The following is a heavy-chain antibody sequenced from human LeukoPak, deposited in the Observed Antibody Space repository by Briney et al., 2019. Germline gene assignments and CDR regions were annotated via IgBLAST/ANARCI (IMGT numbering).Heavy chain of an antibody. CDR1: GGSISSGGYY. V-gene: IGHV4-31*03. J-gene: IGHJ3*02. D-gene: IGHD3-10*01. CDR3: ARDHEVRFGEPGAFDI. CDR2: IYYSGIT. Sequence: SQTLSLTCTVSGGSISSGGYYWSWIRQHPGKGLEWIGNIYYSGITYYNPSLKSRLTISVDTSKNQFSLKLSSVTAADTAVYCCARDHEVRFGEPGAFDIWGQGTVVTVSS.